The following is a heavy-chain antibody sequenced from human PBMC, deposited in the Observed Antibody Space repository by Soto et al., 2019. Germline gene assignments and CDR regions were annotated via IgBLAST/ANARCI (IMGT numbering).Heavy chain of an antibody. D-gene: IGHD5-12*01. Sequence: GASVKVSCKASGYTFTSYYMHWVRQAPGQGLEWMGIINPSGGSTSYAQKFQGRVTITADESTSTAYMELSSLRSEDTAVYYCARGPSRDGYNRGNYYYGMDVWGQGTTVTSP. V-gene: IGHV1-46*01. CDR2: INPSGGST. J-gene: IGHJ6*02. CDR3: ARGPSRDGYNRGNYYYGMDV. CDR1: GYTFTSYY.